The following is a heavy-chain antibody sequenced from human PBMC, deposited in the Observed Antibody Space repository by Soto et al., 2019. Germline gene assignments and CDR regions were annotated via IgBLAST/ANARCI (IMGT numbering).Heavy chain of an antibody. V-gene: IGHV4-34*01. Sequence: QVQLQQWGAGLLKPSETLSLTCAVYGGSFSGYYWSWIRQPPGKGLEWIGEINHSGSTNYNPSLKSRVTISVDTSKNQFSLKLSSVTAAETAVYYCARGRGGFDWYYYYYGMDVWGQGTTVTVSS. D-gene: IGHD3-9*01. CDR1: GGSFSGYY. CDR3: ARGRGGFDWYYYYYGMDV. J-gene: IGHJ6*02. CDR2: INHSGST.